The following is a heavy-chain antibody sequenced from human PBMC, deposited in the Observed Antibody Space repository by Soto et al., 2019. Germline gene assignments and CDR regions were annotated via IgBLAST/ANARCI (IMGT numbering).Heavy chain of an antibody. Sequence: ASVKVSCKASGYTFTGYYMHWVRQAPGQGLEWMGWINPNSGGTNYAQKFQGRVTMTRDTPISTAYMELSRLRSDDTAVYYCTRERVTLTTVTTSFDYWGQGTLVTVYS. CDR3: TRERVTLTTVTTSFDY. CDR1: GYTFTGYY. V-gene: IGHV1-2*02. D-gene: IGHD4-17*01. CDR2: INPNSGGT. J-gene: IGHJ4*02.